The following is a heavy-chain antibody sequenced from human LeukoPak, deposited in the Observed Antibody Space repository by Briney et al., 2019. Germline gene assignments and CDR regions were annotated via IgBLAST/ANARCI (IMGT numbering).Heavy chain of an antibody. D-gene: IGHD1-26*01. CDR3: ASTSMEVGATQFDY. CDR2: INPSGGST. V-gene: IGHV1-46*01. Sequence: ASVKVSCKASGYTFTSYYMHWVRQAPGQGLEWMGIINPSGGSTSYAQKFQGRVTMTRDTSTSTVYMELSSLRSDDTAVYFCASTSMEVGATQFDYWGQGTLVTVSS. J-gene: IGHJ4*02. CDR1: GYTFTSYY.